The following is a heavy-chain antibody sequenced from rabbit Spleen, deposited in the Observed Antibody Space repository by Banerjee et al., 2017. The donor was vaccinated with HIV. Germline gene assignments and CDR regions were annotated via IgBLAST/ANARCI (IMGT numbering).Heavy chain of an antibody. Sequence: QEQLEESGGGLVKPEGSLTLTCKASGFDLSSYYYMCWVRQAPGKGLEWIGYIDPVFGSAYYASWVNGRFSISRENAQNTVLLQLNSLTAADTATYFCVRGASSSGYYSLWGPGTLVTVS. V-gene: IGHV1S43*01. CDR1: GFDLSSYYY. CDR2: IDPVFGSA. J-gene: IGHJ4*01. CDR3: VRGASSSGYYSL. D-gene: IGHD1-1*01.